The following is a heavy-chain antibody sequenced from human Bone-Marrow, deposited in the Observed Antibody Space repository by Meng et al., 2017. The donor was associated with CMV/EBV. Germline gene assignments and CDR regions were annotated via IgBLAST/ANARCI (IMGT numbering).Heavy chain of an antibody. CDR1: GYTFTNYD. CDR2: MNPNSGNT. V-gene: IGHV1-8*01. Sequence: ASVKVSCKASGYTFTNYDINWVRQATGQGLEWMGWMNPNSGNTGYTQKFQGRVTMTRNTPITTAYMELSSLRSEDTAVYYCARMTSGSSAWYGSMDVWGQGHTVNGAS. J-gene: IGHJ6*01. CDR3: ARMTSGSSAWYGSMDV. D-gene: IGHD6-19*01.